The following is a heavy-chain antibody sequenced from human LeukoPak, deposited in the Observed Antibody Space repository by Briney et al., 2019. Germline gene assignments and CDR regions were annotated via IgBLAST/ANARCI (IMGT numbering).Heavy chain of an antibody. V-gene: IGHV3-48*02. CDR3: ATSVV. CDR1: GFIFSSFN. Sequence: QPGGSLRLSCAASGFIFSSFNMNWVRQVPGKGLEWISHISTTGGDMYYADSVKGRFTISRDNAKNSLYLQMNNLRDKDTAIYYCATSVVRGQGTLVTVSA. CDR2: ISTTGGDM. J-gene: IGHJ4*02.